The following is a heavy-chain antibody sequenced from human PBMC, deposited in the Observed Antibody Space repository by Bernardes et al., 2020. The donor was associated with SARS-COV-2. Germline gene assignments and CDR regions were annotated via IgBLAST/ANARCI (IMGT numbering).Heavy chain of an antibody. CDR2: ISAYNGNT. Sequence: ASVKVSCKASGYTFTNYGISWVRQAPGQGLEWMGWISAYNGNTNYAQNLQGRVTMTTDTSTSTAYMELRSLRSDDTAVYYCARVATAYDSSGYYCRGWFDPWGQGTLVPVSS. D-gene: IGHD3-22*01. J-gene: IGHJ5*02. CDR3: ARVATAYDSSGYYCRGWFDP. V-gene: IGHV1-18*04. CDR1: GYTFTNYG.